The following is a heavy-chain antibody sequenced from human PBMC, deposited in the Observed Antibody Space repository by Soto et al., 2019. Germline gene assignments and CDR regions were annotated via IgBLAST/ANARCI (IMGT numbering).Heavy chain of an antibody. J-gene: IGHJ6*02. V-gene: IGHV3-9*01. CDR1: GFTFDDYA. CDR3: AKSIAAAGSGYYGMDV. CDR2: ISWNSGSI. Sequence: GGSLRLSCAASGFTFDDYAMHWVRQAPGKGLEWVSGISWNSGSIGYADSVKGRFTISRGNAKNSLYLQMNSLRAEDTALYYCAKSIAAAGSGYYGMDVWGQGTTVTVS. D-gene: IGHD6-13*01.